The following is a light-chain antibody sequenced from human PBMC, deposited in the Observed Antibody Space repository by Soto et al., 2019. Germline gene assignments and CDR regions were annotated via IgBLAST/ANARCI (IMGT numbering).Light chain of an antibody. V-gene: IGKV1-39*01. CDR1: QTPRTF. CDR2: ATS. Sequence: DIQMTQSPSSLSASVGDRVTITCRASQTPRTFLNWYQQKPGKAPKILIYATSTLQSRVPSRFSGRDSGADFTLTNNNLQPEDFATYYCQQPPYTFGPGTKVEIK. J-gene: IGKJ2*01. CDR3: QQPPYT.